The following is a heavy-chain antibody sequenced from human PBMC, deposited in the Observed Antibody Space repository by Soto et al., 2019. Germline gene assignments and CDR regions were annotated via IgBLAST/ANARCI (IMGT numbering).Heavy chain of an antibody. Sequence: SETLSLTCSVSGYSISNGYYWAWIRQSPGKGLEWIGSAYQTVSASYNPSLKSRATILVDISKNQFSLKLQSVTAADTAVYYCAREKGHSNPFDYWGQGTLVTVSS. CDR2: AYQTVSA. J-gene: IGHJ4*02. D-gene: IGHD4-4*01. CDR3: AREKGHSNPFDY. V-gene: IGHV4-38-2*02. CDR1: GYSISNGYY.